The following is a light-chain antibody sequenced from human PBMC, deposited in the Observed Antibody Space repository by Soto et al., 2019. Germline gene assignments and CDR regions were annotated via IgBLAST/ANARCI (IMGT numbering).Light chain of an antibody. CDR2: DAS. J-gene: IGKJ1*01. CDR3: QQYGSPPPWT. V-gene: IGKV3-20*01. CDR1: QSVTSSY. Sequence: EIVLTQSPGTLSLSPGERVTLSCRASQSVTSSYLAWYQQKPGQAPRLLIYDASSRATGIPDRFSGSGSGTDFTLTISRLDPEDFAVYYCQQYGSPPPWTFGQGTKVDIK.